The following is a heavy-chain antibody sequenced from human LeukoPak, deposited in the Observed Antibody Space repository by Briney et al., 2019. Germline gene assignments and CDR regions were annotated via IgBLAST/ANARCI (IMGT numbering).Heavy chain of an antibody. D-gene: IGHD5-12*01. Sequence: GGSLRLSCAASGFTFSNYAMSWVRQAPGKALERVSGISDSGDSTYYADSVKGRFTISRDNSKNTLYLQMNSLRAEDTAIYYCAKTKIVATFFDYWGQGTLVTVSS. CDR3: AKTKIVATFFDY. CDR1: GFTFSNYA. V-gene: IGHV3-23*01. J-gene: IGHJ4*02. CDR2: ISDSGDST.